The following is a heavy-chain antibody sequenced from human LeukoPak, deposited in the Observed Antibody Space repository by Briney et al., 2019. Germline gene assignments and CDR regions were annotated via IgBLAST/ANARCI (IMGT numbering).Heavy chain of an antibody. D-gene: IGHD5-24*01. J-gene: IGHJ4*02. Sequence: GGSLRLSCAASGFTFTTYSMNWVRQAPGKGLEWVSYISSDSSTIYFSDSVKGRFTISRDNAKNSLFLQMNSLRPDDTAVYYCARGGGMATIGPFDNWGQGTLVTVSS. CDR2: ISSDSSTI. CDR3: ARGGGMATIGPFDN. V-gene: IGHV3-48*04. CDR1: GFTFTTYS.